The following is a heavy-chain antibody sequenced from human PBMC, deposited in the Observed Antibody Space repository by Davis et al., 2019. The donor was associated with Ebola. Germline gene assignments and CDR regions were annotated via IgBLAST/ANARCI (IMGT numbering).Heavy chain of an antibody. CDR2: IYPRDSDT. CDR3: ARSGFFGVPFSHFDY. D-gene: IGHD3-3*01. CDR1: EYSFTNYW. V-gene: IGHV5-51*01. J-gene: IGHJ4*02. Sequence: GESLKISCKGSEYSFTNYWIGWVRQKPGKGLEWMGIIYPRDSDTKYSPSFQGQITISADKSTSTAYLQWSSLKASDTAIYYCARSGFFGVPFSHFDYWGQGTLVTVSS.